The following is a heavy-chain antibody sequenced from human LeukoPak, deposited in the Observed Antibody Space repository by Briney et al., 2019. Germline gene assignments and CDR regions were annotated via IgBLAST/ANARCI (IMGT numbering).Heavy chain of an antibody. CDR3: ARPVEMSAYFPH. CDR2: IYYTGNT. V-gene: IGHV4-39*01. Sequence: SETLSLTCTVSGVSIRSSSYFWAWIRQPPGKGLEWIGSIYYTGNTHNNPSLKSRVTSSVDTSKNQFSLKLSSVTAADTAVYFCARPVEMSAYFPHWGQGTLVSVSS. CDR1: GVSIRSSSYF. D-gene: IGHD5-24*01. J-gene: IGHJ1*01.